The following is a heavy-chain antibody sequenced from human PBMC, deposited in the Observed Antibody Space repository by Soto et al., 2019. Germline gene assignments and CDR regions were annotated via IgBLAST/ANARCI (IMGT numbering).Heavy chain of an antibody. CDR1: GGSISSGDCY. D-gene: IGHD6-19*01. CDR3: ARFSSLDKDYVVDV. V-gene: IGHV4-30-4*08. CDR2: IDLTGRT. Sequence: QVQLQESGPGLVTPSQTLSLTCTVSGGSISSGDCYWSWIRQPPGKGREWIGYIDLTGRTYYNPSLKSRLAVSVDTSKNQFSLTLSSVTAADTAVYFCARFSSLDKDYVVDVWGQGTMVTVSS. J-gene: IGHJ6*02.